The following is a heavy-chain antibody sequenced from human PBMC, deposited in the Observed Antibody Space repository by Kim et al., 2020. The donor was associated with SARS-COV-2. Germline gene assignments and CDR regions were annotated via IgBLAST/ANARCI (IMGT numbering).Heavy chain of an antibody. CDR1: GFTFSNAW. D-gene: IGHD3-10*01. J-gene: IGHJ6*02. CDR3: TTEYYYGSGSYYSDYYYYGMDV. Sequence: GGSLRLSCAASGFTFSNAWMSWVRQAPGKGLEWVGRIKSKTDGGTTDYAAPVKGRSTISRDDSKNTLYLQMNSLKTEDTAVYYCTTEYYYGSGSYYSDYYYYGMDVWGQGTTVTVSS. V-gene: IGHV3-15*01. CDR2: IKSKTDGGTT.